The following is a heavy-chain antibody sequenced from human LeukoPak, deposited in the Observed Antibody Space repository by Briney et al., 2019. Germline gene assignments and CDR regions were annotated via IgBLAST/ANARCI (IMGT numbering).Heavy chain of an antibody. Sequence: GESLRISCKDSGYSFTSYWISWVRQMPGKGLEWMGRIDPSDSYTNYSPSFQGHVTISADKSISTAYLQWSSLKASDNAMYYCARQSYYYGSESYYEQDYWGQGTLVTVSS. CDR1: GYSFTSYW. CDR2: IDPSDSYT. V-gene: IGHV5-10-1*01. J-gene: IGHJ4*02. CDR3: ARQSYYYGSESYYEQDY. D-gene: IGHD3-10*01.